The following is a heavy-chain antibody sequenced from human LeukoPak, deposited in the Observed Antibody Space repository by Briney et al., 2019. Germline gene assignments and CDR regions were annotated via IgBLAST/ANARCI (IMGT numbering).Heavy chain of an antibody. D-gene: IGHD5-18*01. CDR3: AKDRAWLQVWS. CDR1: GFTFSSYA. J-gene: IGHJ4*02. CDR2: ISPSGVIT. Sequence: GGSLRLSCAASGFTFSSYAMNWVRQAPGKGLEWVSGISPSGVITYYADSVKGRFTISRDNSKNTVYLQVNSLRAEDTAVFYCAKDRAWLQVWSWGQGTLVTVSS. V-gene: IGHV3-23*01.